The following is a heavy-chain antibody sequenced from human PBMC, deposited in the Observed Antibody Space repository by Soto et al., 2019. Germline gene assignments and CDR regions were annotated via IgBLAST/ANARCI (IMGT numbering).Heavy chain of an antibody. V-gene: IGHV3-49*03. Sequence: PGGSLRVSCTASGFTFGDYAMSWFRQAPGKGLEWVGFIRSKAYGGTTEYAASVKGRFTISRDDSKSIAYLQMNSLKTEDTAVYYCTRGFSSGWYGDYYYNWFDPWGQGTLVTVSS. D-gene: IGHD6-19*01. CDR2: IRSKAYGGTT. J-gene: IGHJ5*02. CDR1: GFTFGDYA. CDR3: TRGFSSGWYGDYYYNWFDP.